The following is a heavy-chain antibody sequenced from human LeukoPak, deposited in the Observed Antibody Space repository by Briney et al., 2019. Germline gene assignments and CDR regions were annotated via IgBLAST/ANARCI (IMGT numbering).Heavy chain of an antibody. Sequence: KTSETLSLTCAVYGGSFSGYYWSWIRQPPGKGLEWIGEINHSGSTNYNPSLKSRVTISVDTSKNQFSLKLSSVTAADTAVYYCAKETGYSSGWYYYYYMDVWGKGTTVTISS. D-gene: IGHD6-19*01. J-gene: IGHJ6*03. CDR1: GGSFSGYY. V-gene: IGHV4-34*01. CDR3: AKETGYSSGWYYYYYMDV. CDR2: INHSGST.